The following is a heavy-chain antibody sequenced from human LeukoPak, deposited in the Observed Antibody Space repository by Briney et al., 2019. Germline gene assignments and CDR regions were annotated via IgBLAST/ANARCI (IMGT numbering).Heavy chain of an antibody. Sequence: GGSLRLSCAASGFTFSSYWMHWVRQAPGKGLVWVSRINSDGSSTSYADSVKGRFTISRDNAKNTLYLQMNSLRAEDTAVYYCARGGPYCSSTSCYYYYGMDVWGQGTTVTVSS. D-gene: IGHD2-2*01. CDR2: INSDGSST. CDR1: GFTFSSYW. CDR3: ARGGPYCSSTSCYYYYGMDV. V-gene: IGHV3-74*01. J-gene: IGHJ6*02.